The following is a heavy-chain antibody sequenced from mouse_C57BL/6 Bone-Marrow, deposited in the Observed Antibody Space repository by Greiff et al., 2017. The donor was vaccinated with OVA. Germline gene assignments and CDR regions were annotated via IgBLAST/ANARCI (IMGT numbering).Heavy chain of an antibody. Sequence: QVQLQQPGAELVKPGASVKLSCKASGYTFTGYWMQLVTQRPVPGLEWIGEIDPSASSTPYHQKFKGTATLPVDTSSSTAYMQLSSLTSEDSAVDYCARGDYGRRGDAMDYWGQGTSVTVSS. D-gene: IGHD1-1*01. CDR1: GYTFTGYW. V-gene: IGHV1-50*01. CDR3: ARGDYGRRGDAMDY. CDR2: IDPSASST. J-gene: IGHJ4*01.